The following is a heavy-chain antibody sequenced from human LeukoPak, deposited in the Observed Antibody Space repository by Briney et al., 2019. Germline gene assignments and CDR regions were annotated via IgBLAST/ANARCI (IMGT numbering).Heavy chain of an antibody. J-gene: IGHJ6*02. CDR1: GFTFSSYW. D-gene: IGHD6-6*01. CDR3: ARDPYSSTWSYGMDA. CDR2: IKQGGSEE. Sequence: GGSLRLSCAASGFTFSSYWMSWVRQAPGRGLEWVANIKQGGSEEVYVGSVKGRFTISRDNAKNSLFLQMNTLRAEDTAVYYCARDPYSSTWSYGMDAWGQGTTVTVSS. V-gene: IGHV3-7*05.